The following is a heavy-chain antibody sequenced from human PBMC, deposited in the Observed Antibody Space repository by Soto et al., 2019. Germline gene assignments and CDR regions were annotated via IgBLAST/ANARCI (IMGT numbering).Heavy chain of an antibody. CDR3: ARDLGYALPDY. CDR2: INAGNGNT. CDR1: GYTFTSYA. V-gene: IGHV1-3*01. Sequence: ASVKVSCKASGYTFTSYAMHWVRQAPGQRLEWMGWINAGNGNTKYSQKFQGRVTITRDTSASTAYMELSSLRSEDTAVEYCARDLGYALPDYWGQGTPVTVSS. D-gene: IGHD2-15*01. J-gene: IGHJ4*02.